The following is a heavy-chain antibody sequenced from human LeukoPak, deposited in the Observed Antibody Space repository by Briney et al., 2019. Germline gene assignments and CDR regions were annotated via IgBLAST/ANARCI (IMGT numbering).Heavy chain of an antibody. CDR1: GFTFSSYA. J-gene: IGHJ4*02. D-gene: IGHD2-2*01. Sequence: GGSLRLSCAASGFTFSSYAMHWVRQAPGKGLEWVAVISYDGSNKYYADSVKGRFTISRDNSKNTLYLQMNSLRAEDTAVYYCARAWGYCSSTSCYGGYWGQGTLVTVSS. CDR3: ARAWGYCSSTSCYGGY. CDR2: ISYDGSNK. V-gene: IGHV3-30*04.